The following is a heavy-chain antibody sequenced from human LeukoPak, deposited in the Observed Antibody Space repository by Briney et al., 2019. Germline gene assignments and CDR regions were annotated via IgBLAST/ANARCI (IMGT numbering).Heavy chain of an antibody. CDR1: GYSISSGHS. J-gene: IGHJ4*02. CDR2: IYTSGST. D-gene: IGHD4/OR15-4a*01. V-gene: IGHV4-38-2*02. CDR3: ARRGCFFDC. Sequence: PSETLSLTCTVSGYSISSGHSWGWIRPPPGKGLEWIGRIYTSGSTNYNPSLKRRVTISIDKSKNQFSLRLSSVTAADTAFYYCARRGCFFDCWGQGTLVTVSS.